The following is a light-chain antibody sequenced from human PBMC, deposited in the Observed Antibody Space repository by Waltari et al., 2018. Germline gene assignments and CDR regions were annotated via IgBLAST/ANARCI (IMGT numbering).Light chain of an antibody. V-gene: IGLV1-51*01. CDR2: ADN. CDR1: TPNIGITY. Sequence: QSVLTHPPSVSATTGQTVTISCSGSTPNIGITYVSCYQQFPGTAPKLLIYADNKRPSQIPDRFSGSKAGTSATLGITGLQAGDEADYYCGTWDSTLSTYVYGTGTRLTVL. J-gene: IGLJ1*01. CDR3: GTWDSTLSTYV.